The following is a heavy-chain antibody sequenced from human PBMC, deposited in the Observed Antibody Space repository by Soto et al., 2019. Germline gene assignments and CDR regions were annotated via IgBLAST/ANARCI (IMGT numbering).Heavy chain of an antibody. CDR2: IYYSGST. CDR3: ARDRGYYDSSGYYSPYNWFDP. Sequence: SETLSLTCTVSGGSIGSGGHYWSWIRQHPGKGLEWIGYIYYSGSTYYNPSLKSRVTISVDTSKNQFSLKLSSVTAADTAVYYCARDRGYYDSSGYYSPYNWFDPWGQGTLVTVSS. J-gene: IGHJ5*02. CDR1: GGSIGSGGHY. V-gene: IGHV4-31*03. D-gene: IGHD3-22*01.